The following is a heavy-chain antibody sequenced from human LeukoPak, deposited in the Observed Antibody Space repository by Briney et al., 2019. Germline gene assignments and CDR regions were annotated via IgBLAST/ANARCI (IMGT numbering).Heavy chain of an antibody. Sequence: ASVKVSCKASGGIFSNHAVTWVRQAPGQGLEWMGRIIPMIGTAKYAQKFQGRVTFTADTSTNTAYMELSSLTSEDTALYFCAKGATVGKEALDIWGQGSLVTVSS. D-gene: IGHD1-14*01. J-gene: IGHJ3*02. CDR3: AKGATVGKEALDI. V-gene: IGHV1-69*04. CDR1: GGIFSNHA. CDR2: IIPMIGTA.